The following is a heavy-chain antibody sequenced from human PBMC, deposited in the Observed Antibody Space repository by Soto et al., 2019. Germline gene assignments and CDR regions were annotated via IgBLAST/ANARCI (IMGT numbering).Heavy chain of an antibody. CDR1: GFTFSSFH. D-gene: IGHD3-22*01. CDR3: ARVVVVIPPGYYYAMDV. CDR2: ITSSSDTI. J-gene: IGHJ6*02. Sequence: GGSLRLSCAASGFTFSSFHMNWVRQAPGRGLEWVAYITSSSDTIYYSDSVKGRFTISRDNGKNSLFLQMNSLRDEYTAVYYCARVVVVIPPGYYYAMDVWGQGTTVTVSS. V-gene: IGHV3-48*02.